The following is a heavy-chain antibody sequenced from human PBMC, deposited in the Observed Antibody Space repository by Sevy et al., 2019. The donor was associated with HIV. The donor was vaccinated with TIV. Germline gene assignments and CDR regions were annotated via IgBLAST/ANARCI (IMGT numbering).Heavy chain of an antibody. Sequence: GGSLRLSCAASGFTFSSYTMNWVRQAPGKGLEWVSSISSSSSYIYYADSVKGRFTISRDNAKNSLYLQMNSLRAEDTAVYYCARLGGVADKGMDVWGQGTTVTVSS. CDR3: ARLGGVADKGMDV. V-gene: IGHV3-21*01. J-gene: IGHJ6*02. D-gene: IGHD2-15*01. CDR2: ISSSSSYI. CDR1: GFTFSSYT.